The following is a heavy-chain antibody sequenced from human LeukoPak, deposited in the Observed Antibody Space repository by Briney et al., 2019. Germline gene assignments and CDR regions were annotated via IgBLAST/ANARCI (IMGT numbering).Heavy chain of an antibody. CDR1: GFTFSDYY. Sequence: GSLRLSCAASGFTFSDYYMSWIRQPPGKGLEWIGEINHSGSTNYNPSLKSRVTISVDTSKNQFSLKLSSVTAADTAVYYCARGELRFLNYYYYGMDVWGQGTTVTVSS. D-gene: IGHD3-3*01. CDR3: ARGELRFLNYYYYGMDV. V-gene: IGHV4-34*01. J-gene: IGHJ6*02. CDR2: INHSGST.